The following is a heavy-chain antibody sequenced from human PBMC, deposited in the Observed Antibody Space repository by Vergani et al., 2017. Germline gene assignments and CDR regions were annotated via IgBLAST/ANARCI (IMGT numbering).Heavy chain of an antibody. J-gene: IGHJ1*01. CDR1: GFTFGDYY. CDR2: IKRDGTAT. CDR3: VRISGGSAPDLHD. V-gene: IGHV3-7*01. D-gene: IGHD2-15*01. Sequence: EVHLEESGGGLCQPGGSLRLSCAASGFTFGDYYMAWIRLATGQGLDWVARIKRDGTATFYVDAVKGRFTISRDNAKTTLYLQMNSLRAEDRGVYYCVRISGGSAPDLHDWGQGTLVTVAS.